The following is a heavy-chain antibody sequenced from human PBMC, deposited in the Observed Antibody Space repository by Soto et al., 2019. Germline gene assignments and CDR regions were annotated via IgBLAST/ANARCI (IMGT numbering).Heavy chain of an antibody. D-gene: IGHD3-22*01. CDR2: ISSSSSTI. CDR1: GFTFSSYS. Sequence: EVQLVESGGGLVQPGGSLRLSCAASGFTFSSYSMNWVRQAPGKGLEWVSDISSSSSTIYYADSVKGRFTISRDNAKKSLYLKMNSMRDEDRAVYYWARGVYYYDSSGYWGYWGQGTLVNVSS. J-gene: IGHJ4*02. V-gene: IGHV3-48*02. CDR3: ARGVYYYDSSGYWGY.